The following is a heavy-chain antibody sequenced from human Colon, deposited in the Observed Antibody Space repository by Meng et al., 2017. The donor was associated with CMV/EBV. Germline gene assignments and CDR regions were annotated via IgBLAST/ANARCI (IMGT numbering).Heavy chain of an antibody. Sequence: SCAASGFTLSDHYMDWVRQAPGKGLKWVGRIRSRGKSSTTEYDASVKGRFIISRDDSKNSLYLQMNSLKTEDAAVYYCARNSIFGVVQHYGMDLWGQGTTVTVSS. D-gene: IGHD3-3*01. J-gene: IGHJ6*02. V-gene: IGHV3-72*01. CDR3: ARNSIFGVVQHYGMDL. CDR1: GFTLSDHY. CDR2: IRSRGKSSTT.